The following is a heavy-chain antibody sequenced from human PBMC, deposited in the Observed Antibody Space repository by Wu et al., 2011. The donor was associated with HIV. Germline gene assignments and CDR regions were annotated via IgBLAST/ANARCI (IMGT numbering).Heavy chain of an antibody. CDR1: GYTFTSFD. Sequence: QVQLVQSGAEVKKPGASVKVSCKTSGYTFTSFDINWVRQVTGQGLEWMGWMNPNSGNTGFAQEFRGRVTITADESTTTTYLELSSLRSEDTAVYYCARAYDLWSGSGYYYYMDVWGKGTTVSVSS. CDR3: ARAYDLWSGSGYYYYMDV. J-gene: IGHJ6*03. V-gene: IGHV1-8*03. CDR2: MNPNSGNT. D-gene: IGHD3-3*01.